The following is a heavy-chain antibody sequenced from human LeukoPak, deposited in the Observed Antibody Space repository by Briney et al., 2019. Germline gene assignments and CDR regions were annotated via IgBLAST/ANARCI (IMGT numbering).Heavy chain of an antibody. Sequence: GASVKVSCKASGYTFTDYYMHWVQQAPGQGLEWMGRIIPILGIANYAQKFQGRVTITADKSTSTAYMELSSLRSEDTAVYYCARGAPRGIVVVTAIWALDYWGQGTLVTVSS. CDR2: IIPILGIA. J-gene: IGHJ4*02. D-gene: IGHD2-21*02. V-gene: IGHV1-69*04. CDR1: GYTFTDYY. CDR3: ARGAPRGIVVVTAIWALDY.